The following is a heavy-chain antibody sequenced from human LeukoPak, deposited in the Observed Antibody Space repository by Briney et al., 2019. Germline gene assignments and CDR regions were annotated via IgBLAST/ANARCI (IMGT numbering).Heavy chain of an antibody. CDR1: GFTFSSYG. Sequence: GGSLRLSCAASGFTFSSYGMHWVRQAPGKGLEWVAVIWYDGSNKYYADSVKGRLTISRDNSKNTLYLQMNSLRAEDTAVYYCARDKGSGYDKGFDYWGQGTLVTVSS. CDR2: IWYDGSNK. CDR3: ARDKGSGYDKGFDY. J-gene: IGHJ4*02. D-gene: IGHD5-12*01. V-gene: IGHV3-33*01.